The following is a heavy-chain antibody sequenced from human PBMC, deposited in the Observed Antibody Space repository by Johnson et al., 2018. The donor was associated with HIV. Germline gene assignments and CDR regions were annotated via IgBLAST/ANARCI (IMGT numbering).Heavy chain of an antibody. CDR1: GFTFSGYE. D-gene: IGHD3-3*01. Sequence: MQLVESGGGLVQPGGSLRLSCAASGFTFSGYEMNWVRQAPGKGLEWVSYISSSGSTIYYADSVKGRFTISRDNSKNTLYLQMNSLRAEDTAVYYCAKALGGYAFDIWGQGTMVTVSS. V-gene: IGHV3-48*03. J-gene: IGHJ3*02. CDR3: AKALGGYAFDI. CDR2: ISSSGSTI.